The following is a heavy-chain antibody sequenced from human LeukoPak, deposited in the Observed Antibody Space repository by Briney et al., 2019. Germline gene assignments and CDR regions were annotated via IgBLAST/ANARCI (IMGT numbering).Heavy chain of an antibody. J-gene: IGHJ5*02. CDR1: GFTFSSYV. V-gene: IGHV3-23*01. D-gene: IGHD3-3*01. Sequence: GASLRLSCAASGFTFSSYVMSWVRQAPGKGLEWVSAFSGSGGSTYHADSVEGRFTISRDNSKNTLFLQMNSLRAEDTAVYYCAKPTNDFWSGYPPGWFDPWGQGTLVTVSS. CDR2: FSGSGGST. CDR3: AKPTNDFWSGYPPGWFDP.